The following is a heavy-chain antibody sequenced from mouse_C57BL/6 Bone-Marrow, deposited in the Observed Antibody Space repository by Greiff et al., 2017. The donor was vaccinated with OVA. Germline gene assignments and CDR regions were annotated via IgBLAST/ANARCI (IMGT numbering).Heavy chain of an antibody. Sequence: EVQLVESGPGLVKPSQSLSLTCSVTGYSITSGYYWNWIRQFPGNKLEWRGYISYDGSNNYNPSLKNRISITRDTSKNQFFLKLNSVTTEDTATYYCARTLDYWGQGTTLTVSS. J-gene: IGHJ2*01. V-gene: IGHV3-6*01. CDR2: ISYDGSN. CDR3: ARTLDY. CDR1: GYSITSGYY.